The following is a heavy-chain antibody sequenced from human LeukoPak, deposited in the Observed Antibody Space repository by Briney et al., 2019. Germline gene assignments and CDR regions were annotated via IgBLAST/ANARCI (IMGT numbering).Heavy chain of an antibody. CDR2: VNPNSGHT. CDR3: ARGIDYGDYSGYFDY. D-gene: IGHD4-17*01. Sequence: ASVKVSRKASGYTFTSYDINWVRQATGQGLEWMGWVNPNSGHTGFAQKFQGRVSMTSNTSISTAYMEVRSLRSEDTAVYYCARGIDYGDYSGYFDYWGQGTLVTVSS. J-gene: IGHJ4*02. V-gene: IGHV1-8*01. CDR1: GYTFTSYD.